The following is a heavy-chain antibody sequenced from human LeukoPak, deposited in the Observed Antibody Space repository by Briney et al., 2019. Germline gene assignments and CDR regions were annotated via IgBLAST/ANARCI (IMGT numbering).Heavy chain of an antibody. J-gene: IGHJ6*03. CDR1: GGSISSYY. CDR3: ARHAGAAMPNYYYMDV. D-gene: IGHD3-16*01. CDR2: IYYSGST. V-gene: IGHV4-59*08. Sequence: SETLSLTCTVSGGSISSYYWSWIRQPPGKGLEWIGYIYYSGSTNYNPSLKSRVTISVDTSKNQFSLKLSSVTAADTAVYYCARHAGAAMPNYYYMDVWGKGTTVTISS.